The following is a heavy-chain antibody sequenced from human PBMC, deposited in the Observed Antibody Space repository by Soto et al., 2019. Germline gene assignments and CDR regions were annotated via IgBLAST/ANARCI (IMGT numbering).Heavy chain of an antibody. CDR1: GFSLTTSGVG. CDR2: LYWDYDK. CDR3: AQSSLRTVFGLVTTTAISFDL. V-gene: IGHV2-5*02. D-gene: IGHD3-3*01. Sequence: QITLNESGPTVVKPAETLTLTCTFSGFSLTTSGVGVGWILQSHGKAPERLALLYWDYDKRYSASLRSRLTSTQDTSKNQVVLTMASVDPADRATYYCAQSSLRTVFGLVTTTAISFDLWGQGTPVVFSS. J-gene: IGHJ4*02.